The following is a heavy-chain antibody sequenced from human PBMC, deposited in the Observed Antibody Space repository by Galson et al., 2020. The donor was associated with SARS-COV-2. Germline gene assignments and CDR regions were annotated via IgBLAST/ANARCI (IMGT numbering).Heavy chain of an antibody. D-gene: IGHD4-17*01. J-gene: IGHJ4*02. CDR3: TWTTVTLQWDF. Sequence: GGSLRLSCAASGFTFSNAWMSWVRQAPGKGLEWVGRVKSKTDGGTTDYAAPVKGRIIISRDDSKNTLYLQMDSLKTEETAVYYCTWTTVTLQWDFWGQGTQVTVSS. CDR1: GFTFSNAW. V-gene: IGHV3-15*01. CDR2: VKSKTDGGTT.